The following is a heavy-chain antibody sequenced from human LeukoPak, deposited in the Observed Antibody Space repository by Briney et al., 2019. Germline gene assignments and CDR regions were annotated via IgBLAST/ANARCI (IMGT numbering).Heavy chain of an antibody. CDR3: LRGDRRDY. CDR1: GFPFSSHG. Sequence: GGSLRLSCAASGFPFSSHGMSWVRQAPGKGLEWVSSIDSSGGYMFYADSVKGRFIISRDNAKDSLYLQMNSLRVEDTAVYYCLRGDRRDYWGQGTLVTVSS. J-gene: IGHJ4*02. V-gene: IGHV3-21*06. CDR2: IDSSGGYM.